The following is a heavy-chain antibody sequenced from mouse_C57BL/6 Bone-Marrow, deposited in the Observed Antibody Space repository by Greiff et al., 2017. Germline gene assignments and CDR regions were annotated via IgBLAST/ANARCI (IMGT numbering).Heavy chain of an antibody. CDR2: IYPRSGNT. CDR3: AIWGYYCSSLGFAY. Sequence: VQLQQSGAELARPGASVKLSCKASGYTFTSYGISWVKQRTGQGLEWIGEIYPRSGNTYYNEKFKGKATLTADKSSSTAYMELRSLTSEDSAVYFCAIWGYYCSSLGFAYWGQGTLVTVSA. J-gene: IGHJ3*01. V-gene: IGHV1-81*01. CDR1: GYTFTSYG. D-gene: IGHD1-1*01.